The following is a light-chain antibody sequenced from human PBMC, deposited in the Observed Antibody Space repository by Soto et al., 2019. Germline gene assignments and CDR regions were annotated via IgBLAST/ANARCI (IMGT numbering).Light chain of an antibody. CDR1: QSISRW. CDR2: DAS. CDR3: QQFNYWPPIT. Sequence: DIQMTQSSSTLSASVGDRVTITCRASQSISRWLAWYQQKPGKAPQALIYDASSLKSGVPSRFSGSGSGTEFTLTISSLQSADFAVYYCQQFNYWPPITFGQGTRLEIK. J-gene: IGKJ5*01. V-gene: IGKV1-5*01.